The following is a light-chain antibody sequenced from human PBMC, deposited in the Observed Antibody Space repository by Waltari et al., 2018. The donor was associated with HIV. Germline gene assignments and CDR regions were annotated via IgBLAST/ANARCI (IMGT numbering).Light chain of an antibody. CDR2: EGS. V-gene: IGLV2-23*01. J-gene: IGLJ2*01. Sequence: QSALTQPASVSGSPGQSINIPCTGTGSDVGSYTLFSWYQQYPGKAPKLIIYEGSKRPSWISNRFSGSHSGNTASLTISGLQAEDEADYYCCSYAVSSTSVIFGGGTKLTVL. CDR1: GSDVGSYTL. CDR3: CSYAVSSTSVI.